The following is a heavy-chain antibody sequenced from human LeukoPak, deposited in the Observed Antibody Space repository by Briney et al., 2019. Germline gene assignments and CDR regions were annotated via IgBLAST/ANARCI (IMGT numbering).Heavy chain of an antibody. CDR3: AKDLDASGRQNDYYYYGMDV. J-gene: IGHJ6*02. V-gene: IGHV3-9*01. CDR1: GFSFHDYD. D-gene: IGHD3-10*01. CDR2: ITWDSGRI. Sequence: GGSLRLSCAASGFSFHDYDMHWVRQAPGKGLEWVAGITWDSGRIGYADSVKGRFTVSRDNAQNSLYLQMNSLRPKDTALYYCAKDLDASGRQNDYYYYGMDVWGQGTTVTVSS.